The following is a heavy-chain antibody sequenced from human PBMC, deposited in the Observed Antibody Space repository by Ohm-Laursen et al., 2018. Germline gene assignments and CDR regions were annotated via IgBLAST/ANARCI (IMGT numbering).Heavy chain of an antibody. V-gene: IGHV3-9*01. Sequence: SLRLSCTASGFTFGDYAMHWVRQAPGKGLEWVATINWNSGDIGYGDSVKGRFTISRDNARSSLDLQMNSLRVEDTALYYCAKDLLAAPDYYGMDVWGQGTTVTVSS. CDR3: AKDLLAAPDYYGMDV. D-gene: IGHD6-13*01. CDR1: GFTFGDYA. J-gene: IGHJ6*02. CDR2: INWNSGDI.